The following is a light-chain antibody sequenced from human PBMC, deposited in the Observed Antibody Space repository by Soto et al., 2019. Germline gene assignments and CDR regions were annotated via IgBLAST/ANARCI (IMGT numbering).Light chain of an antibody. Sequence: LVLTQSPATLSLSPGESATLSCRASQSVSSSLAWYQQQPGQAPRLLIYDASHRTTSIPARFSGSGSGTDCPLTISRLEPEDFAVYYCQQRNNWLFTLGQGTKLEIK. CDR1: QSVSSS. CDR3: QQRNNWLFT. J-gene: IGKJ2*01. CDR2: DAS. V-gene: IGKV3-11*01.